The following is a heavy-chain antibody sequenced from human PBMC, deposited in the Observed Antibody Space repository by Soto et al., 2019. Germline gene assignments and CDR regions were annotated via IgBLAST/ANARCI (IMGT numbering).Heavy chain of an antibody. CDR2: ISYDGSNK. CDR1: GFTFSSYA. CDR3: ARDVGYGPSKGCFDH. J-gene: IGHJ4*02. V-gene: IGHV3-30-3*01. Sequence: QVQLVESGGGVVQPGRSLRLSCAASGFTFSSYAMHWVRQAPGKGLEWVAVISYDGSNKYYADSVKGRFTISRDNSKNTLYLQMNSLRAEDTAVYYCARDVGYGPSKGCFDHWGQGTLVTVSS. D-gene: IGHD5-18*01.